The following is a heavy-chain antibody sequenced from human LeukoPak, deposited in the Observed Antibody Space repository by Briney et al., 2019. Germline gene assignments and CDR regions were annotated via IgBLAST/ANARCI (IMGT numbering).Heavy chain of an antibody. V-gene: IGHV4-59*05. Sequence: PSETLSLTCTVSGGSISSYYWSWIRQPAGKGLEWIGSIYYSGSTYYNPSLKSRVTISVDTSKNQFSLKLSSVTAADTAVYYCARADIVATVGVRDAFDIWGQGTIVTVSS. D-gene: IGHD5-12*01. J-gene: IGHJ3*02. CDR3: ARADIVATVGVRDAFDI. CDR2: IYYSGST. CDR1: GGSISSYY.